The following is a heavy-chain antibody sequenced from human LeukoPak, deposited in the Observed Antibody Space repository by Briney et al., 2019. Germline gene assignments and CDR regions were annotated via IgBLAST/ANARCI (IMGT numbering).Heavy chain of an antibody. CDR1: GFTFDDYA. CDR2: ISWNSGSI. Sequence: PGRSLRLSCAASGFTFDDYAMHWVRQAPGKGLEWVSGISWNSGSIGYADSVKGRFTISRDNARKSLYLQMSSLRAEDTAVYYCATYSHWVAGDVWGQGTTVTVSS. CDR3: ATYSHWVAGDV. J-gene: IGHJ6*02. V-gene: IGHV3-9*01. D-gene: IGHD3-16*01.